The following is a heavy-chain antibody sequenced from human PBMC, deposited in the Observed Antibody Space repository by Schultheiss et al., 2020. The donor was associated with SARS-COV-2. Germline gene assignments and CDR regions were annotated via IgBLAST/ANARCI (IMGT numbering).Heavy chain of an antibody. V-gene: IGHV3-30*07. J-gene: IGHJ5*02. CDR1: GFTFSGSA. Sequence: GGSLRLSCAASGFTFSGSAMHWVRQAPGKGLEWVAVISYDGSNKYYADSVKGRFTISRENAKNSLYLQMNSLRAEDTAVYYCASGYYGSGRSAGTWGQGTLVTVSS. D-gene: IGHD3-10*01. CDR2: ISYDGSNK. CDR3: ASGYYGSGRSAGT.